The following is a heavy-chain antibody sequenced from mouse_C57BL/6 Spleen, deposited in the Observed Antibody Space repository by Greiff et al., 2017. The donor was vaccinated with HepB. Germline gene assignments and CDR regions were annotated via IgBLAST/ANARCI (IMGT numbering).Heavy chain of an antibody. CDR1: GYTFTSYW. J-gene: IGHJ3*01. Sequence: QVQLQQPGAELVRPGSSVKLSCKASGYTFTSYWMDWVKQRPGQGLEWIGNIYPSDSETHYNQKFKDKATLTVDKSSSTAYMQLSSLTSEDSAVYYYARKDDFEFAYWGQGTLVTVSA. CDR3: ARKDDFEFAY. CDR2: IYPSDSET. D-gene: IGHD2-4*01. V-gene: IGHV1-61*01.